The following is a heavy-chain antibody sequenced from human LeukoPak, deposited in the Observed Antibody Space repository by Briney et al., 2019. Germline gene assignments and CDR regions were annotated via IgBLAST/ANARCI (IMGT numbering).Heavy chain of an antibody. V-gene: IGHV1-2*04. CDR1: GYTFTGYY. CDR3: ARVRNYAYYYYGMDV. J-gene: IGHJ6*02. CDR2: INPNSGGT. D-gene: IGHD4-11*01. Sequence: GASVKVSCKASGYTFTGYYMHWVRQAPGQGLEWMGWINPNSGGTNYAQKFQGWVTMTRDTSISTAYMELSRLRSDDTAVYYCARVRNYAYYYYGMDVWGQGTTVTVSS.